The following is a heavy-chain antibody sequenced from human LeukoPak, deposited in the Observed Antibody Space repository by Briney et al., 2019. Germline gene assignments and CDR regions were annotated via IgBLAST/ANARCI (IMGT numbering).Heavy chain of an antibody. J-gene: IGHJ5*02. CDR1: GFTFSSYE. D-gene: IGHD3-16*01. V-gene: IGHV3-74*01. CDR2: IYNEGTNT. Sequence: GGSLRLSCAASGFTFSSYEMNWVRQAPGKGRGWVSVIYNEGTNTIYADSVKDRFIISRDNAKNTLYLIMHSLRAEDTAVYYCARGNYGPFGPWGQGTLVTVSS. CDR3: ARGNYGPFGP.